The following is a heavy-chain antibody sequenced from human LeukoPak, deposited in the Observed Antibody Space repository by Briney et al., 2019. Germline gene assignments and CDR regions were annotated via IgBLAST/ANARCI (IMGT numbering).Heavy chain of an antibody. CDR1: GCTFSGHW. CDR3: TRDRSRAEDD. J-gene: IGHJ4*02. D-gene: IGHD1-14*01. V-gene: IGHV3-7*01. Sequence: GGSLRLSCAASGCTFSGHWMSWVRQAPGKGLEWVANINQGGSDKYYVDSVKGRFTISRDNANNLLYLQMNSLRGEDTAVYYCTRDRSRAEDDWGQGTLVTVSS. CDR2: INQGGSDK.